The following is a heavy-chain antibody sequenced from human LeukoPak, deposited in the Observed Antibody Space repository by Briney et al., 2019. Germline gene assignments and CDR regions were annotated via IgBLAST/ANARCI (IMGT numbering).Heavy chain of an antibody. V-gene: IGHV1-69*05. CDR3: ARDSRDFGDSYYYMGV. CDR1: GGTFRSSV. Sequence: VASLKVSCKASGGTFRSSVFSWVRQAPGQGLEWMGETNPITGAPSYAQKFQDRISITTDEATSTVYMDLTSLRTEDTAVYYCARDSRDFGDSYYYMGVWGKESPVTVSS. CDR2: TNPITGAP. D-gene: IGHD3-3*01. J-gene: IGHJ6*03.